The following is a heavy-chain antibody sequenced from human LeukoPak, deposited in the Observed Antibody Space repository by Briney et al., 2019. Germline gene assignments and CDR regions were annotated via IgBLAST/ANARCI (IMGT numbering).Heavy chain of an antibody. CDR2: ISAYNGNT. D-gene: IGHD4-17*01. V-gene: IGHV1-18*01. CDR1: GYTVTSYV. CDR3: ARDEGPYGDSDY. J-gene: IGHJ4*02. Sequence: ASVKVSCKASGYTVTSYVISWVRQAPGHGREWMGWISAYNGNTNYAQKLQGRVTMTTDTSTSTAYMELRSLRSDDAAVYYCARDEGPYGDSDYWGQGTLVTVSS.